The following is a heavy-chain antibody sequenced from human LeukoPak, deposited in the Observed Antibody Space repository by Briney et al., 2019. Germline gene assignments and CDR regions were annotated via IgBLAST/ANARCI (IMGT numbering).Heavy chain of an antibody. D-gene: IGHD3-22*01. Sequence: GGSLRLSCAASGFTFSSYAMSWVRQAPGKGLEWVSAISGSGGSTYYADSVKGRFTISRDNSKNTLYLQMNSLRAEDTAVYYCAKSTTKAHYHDSSGYPYWGQGTLVTVSS. CDR3: AKSTTKAHYHDSSGYPY. CDR1: GFTFSSYA. V-gene: IGHV3-23*01. J-gene: IGHJ4*02. CDR2: ISGSGGST.